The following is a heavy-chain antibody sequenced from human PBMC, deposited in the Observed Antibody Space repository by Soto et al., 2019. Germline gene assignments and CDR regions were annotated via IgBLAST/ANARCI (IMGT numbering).Heavy chain of an antibody. J-gene: IGHJ4*02. Sequence: SSETLSLTCAAYGGPFNCYYWSWIRQPPGKGLEWIGEINHSGSGNYNPSLKSRVTISLDTSKNQFSLKLDSVTAADTAVYYCARVVRGWHPHFDSWGQGTLVTVSS. V-gene: IGHV4-34*01. CDR1: GGPFNCYY. D-gene: IGHD2-21*01. CDR2: INHSGSG. CDR3: ARVVRGWHPHFDS.